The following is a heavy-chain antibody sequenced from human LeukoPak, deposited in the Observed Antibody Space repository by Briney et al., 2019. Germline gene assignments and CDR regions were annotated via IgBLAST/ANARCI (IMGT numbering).Heavy chain of an antibody. V-gene: IGHV4-34*01. J-gene: IGHJ4*02. D-gene: IGHD6-13*01. CDR2: INHSGST. Sequence: SETLSLTCAVYGGSFSGYYWSWIRQPPGKGLEWIGEINHSGSTNYNLSLKSRVTISVDTSKNQFSLKLSSVTAADTAVYYCARGQQLEAYFDYWGQGTLVTVSS. CDR3: ARGQQLEAYFDY. CDR1: GGSFSGYY.